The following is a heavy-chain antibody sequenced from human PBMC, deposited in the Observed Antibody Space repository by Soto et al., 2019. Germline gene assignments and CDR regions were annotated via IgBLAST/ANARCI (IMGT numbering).Heavy chain of an antibody. CDR2: INHSGST. D-gene: IGHD3-3*01. J-gene: IGHJ6*02. CDR3: ARAKGVVIGYYYYYGMDV. V-gene: IGHV4-34*01. CDR1: GGSFSGYY. Sequence: PSETLSLTCAVYGGSFSGYYWSWIRQPPGKGLEWIGEINHSGSTNYNPSLKSRVTISVDTSKNQFSPKLSSVTAADTAVYYCARAKGVVIGYYYYYGMDVWGQGTTVTVSS.